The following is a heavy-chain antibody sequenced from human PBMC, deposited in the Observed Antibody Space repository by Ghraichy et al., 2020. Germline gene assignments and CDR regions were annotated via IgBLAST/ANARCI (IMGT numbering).Heavy chain of an antibody. Sequence: GGSLRLSCVGSGFTFSGYGMNWVRQSPGRGLEWVSHISSSGRIIFYADSVQGRFTVSRNNAQNSLSLQMNSLRDEDTATYYCARASTVVRFYYYGGLDVWSQGATVTVSS. CDR2: ISSSGRII. CDR1: GFTFSGYG. V-gene: IGHV3-48*02. J-gene: IGHJ6*02. CDR3: ARASTVVRFYYYGGLDV. D-gene: IGHD4-17*01.